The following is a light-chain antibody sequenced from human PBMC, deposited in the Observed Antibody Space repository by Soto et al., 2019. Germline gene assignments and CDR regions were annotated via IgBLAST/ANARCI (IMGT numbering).Light chain of an antibody. CDR2: GAS. J-gene: IGKJ5*01. V-gene: IGKV1-39*01. Sequence: DIEMTQSPSSLSASVGDRVTITCRASQSISGFLNWYQQKPGKAPRLLIYGASNLQSGVPSRFSARGYGTDFTLTISSLQPAVFATYYCQQSYSSPRITFGQGTRLDIK. CDR1: QSISGF. CDR3: QQSYSSPRIT.